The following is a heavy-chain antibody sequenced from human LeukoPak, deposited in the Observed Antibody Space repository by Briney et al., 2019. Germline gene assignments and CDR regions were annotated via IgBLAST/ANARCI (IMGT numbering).Heavy chain of an antibody. D-gene: IGHD3-22*01. V-gene: IGHV3-48*04. Sequence: PGGSLRLSCAASGFTFSSYSMNWVRQAPGKGLEWVSYISSSSSTIYYADSVKGRFTISRDNAKNSLYLQMNSLRAEDTAVYYCARVSPYYDSSGFDAFDIWGQGTMVTVSS. CDR2: ISSSSSTI. CDR3: ARVSPYYDSSGFDAFDI. J-gene: IGHJ3*02. CDR1: GFTFSSYS.